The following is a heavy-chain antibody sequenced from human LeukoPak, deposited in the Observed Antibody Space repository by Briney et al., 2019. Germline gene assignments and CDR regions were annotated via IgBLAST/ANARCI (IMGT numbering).Heavy chain of an antibody. CDR3: ARVYSGYDY. Sequence: GGSLRLSCTASGFTLSSYEMSWIRQAPGKGLEWVSSIDYSGGDTHYADSVKGRFTISRDNSKNTLYLQMGSLRADDMAVYYCARVYSGYDYWGQGTLVTVSS. J-gene: IGHJ4*02. CDR2: IDYSGGDT. D-gene: IGHD5-12*01. V-gene: IGHV3-23*01. CDR1: GFTLSSYE.